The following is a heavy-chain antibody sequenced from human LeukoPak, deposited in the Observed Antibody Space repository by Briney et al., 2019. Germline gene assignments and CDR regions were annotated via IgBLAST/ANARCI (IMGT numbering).Heavy chain of an antibody. CDR1: GGTFSSYA. CDR3: ARELGDIVVVVDATGWFLPENAFDI. D-gene: IGHD2-15*01. V-gene: IGHV1-69*04. J-gene: IGHJ3*02. CDR2: IIPILGIA. Sequence: GASVKVSCTASGGTFSSYAISWVRHAPGQGLDWMGRIIPILGIANYAQKFQGRVTITADKSTSTAYMELSSLRSEDTAVYYCARELGDIVVVVDATGWFLPENAFDIWGQGTMVTVSS.